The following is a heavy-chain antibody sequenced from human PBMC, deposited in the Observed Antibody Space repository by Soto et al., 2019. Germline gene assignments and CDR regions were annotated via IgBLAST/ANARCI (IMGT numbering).Heavy chain of an antibody. CDR1: GFIFSSYG. CDR2: ISSDGSEE. D-gene: IGHD7-27*01. V-gene: IGHV3-30*18. J-gene: IGHJ3*01. Sequence: QVRLVESGGGEVQPGGSLRLSCTASGFIFSSYGMHWVRQAPGKGPVWVAFISSDGSEEYYTDSVKGRFSISRDASKNLLYLQMNSRIVEDTAVYYCAKRLGNDVFDVWGQGTMVTVSS. CDR3: AKRLGNDVFDV.